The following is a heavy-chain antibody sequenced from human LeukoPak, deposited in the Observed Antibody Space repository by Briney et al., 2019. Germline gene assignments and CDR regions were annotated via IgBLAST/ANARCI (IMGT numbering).Heavy chain of an antibody. CDR3: AGSGTYYNLDY. J-gene: IGHJ4*02. Sequence: PSETLSLTCTVSGGSISSSSYYWGWIRQPPGKGLEWIGSIYYSGSTYYNPFLKSRVTISVDTSRNQFSLTLSSVTAADTAVYYCAGSGTYYNLDYWGQGTLVTVSS. V-gene: IGHV4-39*01. CDR1: GGSISSSSYY. CDR2: IYYSGST. D-gene: IGHD3-10*01.